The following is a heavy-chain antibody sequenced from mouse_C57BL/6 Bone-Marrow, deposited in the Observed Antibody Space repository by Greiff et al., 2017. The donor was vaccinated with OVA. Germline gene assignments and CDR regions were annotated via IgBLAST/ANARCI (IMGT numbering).Heavy chain of an antibody. J-gene: IGHJ2*01. CDR3: ASSLLRSYYFDY. CDR1: GYTFTSYW. D-gene: IGHD1-1*01. V-gene: IGHV1-52*01. CDR2: IDPSDSET. Sequence: QVQLQQPGAELVRPGSSVKLSCKASGYTFTSYWLHWVKQRPIQGLEWIGNIDPSDSETHYNQKFKDKATLTVDKSSSTAYMQLSSLTSEDSAVYYCASSLLRSYYFDYWGQGTTLTVSS.